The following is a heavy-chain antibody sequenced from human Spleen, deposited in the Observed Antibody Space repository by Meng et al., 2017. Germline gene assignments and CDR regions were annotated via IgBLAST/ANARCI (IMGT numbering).Heavy chain of an antibody. V-gene: IGHV3-74*01. CDR3: AGSVASGY. Sequence: GGSLRLSCVASGFTFSDYWMHWVRQAPGKGLLWVSRVSPDGSITRYADSVKGRFTISRDNAKNSLYLQMHNLRAEDTAVYYCAGSVASGYWGQGTLVTVSS. CDR1: GFTFSDYW. CDR2: VSPDGSIT. J-gene: IGHJ4*02. D-gene: IGHD6-19*01.